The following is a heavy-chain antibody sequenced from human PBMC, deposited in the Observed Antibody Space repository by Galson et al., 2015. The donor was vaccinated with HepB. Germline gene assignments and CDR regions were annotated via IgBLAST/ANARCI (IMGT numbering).Heavy chain of an antibody. CDR1: GFTFSRHW. J-gene: IGHJ4*02. CDR2: IKRDGSAK. CDR3: VKDQGYFGSGSFYTH. V-gene: IGHV3-7*03. D-gene: IGHD3-10*01. Sequence: SLRLSCAASGFTFSRHWMNWVRQAPGKGLEWVASIKRDGSAKYYVDSVKGRFTISRDNAKNSLYLQMNSLRAEDTAVYYCVKDQGYFGSGSFYTHWGQGTLVTVSS.